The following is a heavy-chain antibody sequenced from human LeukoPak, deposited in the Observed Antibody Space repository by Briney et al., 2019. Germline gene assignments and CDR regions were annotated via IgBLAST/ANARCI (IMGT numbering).Heavy chain of an antibody. CDR3: AQPDF. CDR2: IRFDGSTN. Sequence: PGGSLRLSCVASGGTFRSSSMHWVRQAPGKGLECLAFIRFDGSTNYYADSVKGRFTVSRDNSKSTLYLEMNSLRAEDTAVYYCAQPDFWGQGTLVTVSS. CDR1: GGTFRSSS. J-gene: IGHJ4*02. V-gene: IGHV3-30*02.